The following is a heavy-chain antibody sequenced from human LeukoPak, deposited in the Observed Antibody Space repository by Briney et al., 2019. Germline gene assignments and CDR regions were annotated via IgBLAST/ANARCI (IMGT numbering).Heavy chain of an antibody. CDR1: GFTFSSYA. D-gene: IGHD3-22*01. J-gene: IGHJ4*02. CDR3: ARSRDSSEFDY. CDR2: ISSNGGST. Sequence: PGGSLRLSCAASGFTFSSYAMHWVRQAPGKGLEYVSAISSNGGSTYYANSVKGRFTISRDNSKNALYLQMGSLRAEDMAVYYCARSRDSSEFDYWGQGTLVTVSS. V-gene: IGHV3-64*01.